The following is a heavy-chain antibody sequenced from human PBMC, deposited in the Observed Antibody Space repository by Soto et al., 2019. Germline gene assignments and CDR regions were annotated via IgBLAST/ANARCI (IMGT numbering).Heavy chain of an antibody. V-gene: IGHV1-3*01. CDR2: INAGNGNT. CDR1: GYTFTSYA. J-gene: IGHJ6*02. Sequence: ASVKVSCKASGYTFTSYAMHWVRQAPGQRLEWMGWINAGNGNTKYSQKFQGRVTITRDTSASTAYMELSSLKASDTAMYYCARVYYDFWSGYYYYGMDVWGQGTTVTVSS. CDR3: ARVYYDFWSGYYYYGMDV. D-gene: IGHD3-3*01.